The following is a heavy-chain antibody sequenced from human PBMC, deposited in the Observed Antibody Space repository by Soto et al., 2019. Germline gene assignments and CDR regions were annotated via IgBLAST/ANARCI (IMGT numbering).Heavy chain of an antibody. J-gene: IGHJ4*02. CDR1: GFSFSTYG. CDR2: ISFDGSRK. Sequence: ARSLRLSCAASGFSFSTYGMHWVLQAPGKGLEWVAIISFDGSRKHYVDSIRGRFTISRDNSGNTVYPQMNSLRAEDTAVYYCAKRRFKVAGTYGYYFYFCGQGTPVTVSS. V-gene: IGHV3-30*18. D-gene: IGHD6-19*01. CDR3: AKRRFKVAGTYGYYFYF.